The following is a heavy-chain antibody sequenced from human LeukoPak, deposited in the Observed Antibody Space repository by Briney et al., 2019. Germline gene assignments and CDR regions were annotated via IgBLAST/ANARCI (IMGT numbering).Heavy chain of an antibody. J-gene: IGHJ4*02. CDR2: ISYDGSNK. V-gene: IGHV3-30-3*01. CDR3: ARENIAVFDY. Sequence: GRSLRLSCAASGFTFSSYAMHWVCQAPGKGLEWVAVISYDGSNKYYADSVKGRFTISRDNSKNTLYLQMSSLRAEDTAVYYCARENIAVFDYWGQGTLVTVSS. D-gene: IGHD6-19*01. CDR1: GFTFSSYA.